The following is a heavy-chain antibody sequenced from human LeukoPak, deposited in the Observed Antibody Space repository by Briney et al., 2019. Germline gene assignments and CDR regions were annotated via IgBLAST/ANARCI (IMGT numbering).Heavy chain of an antibody. Sequence: GASVKVSCKASGYTFTSYGISWVRQAPGQGLEWMGWINAYNGNTNYAQKLQGRVTITTDTSTSTAYMELRSLRSDDPAVYYCASTRESYGEKGYYFDYWGQGTLGTVSS. D-gene: IGHD1-26*01. J-gene: IGHJ4*02. CDR2: INAYNGNT. CDR3: ASTRESYGEKGYYFDY. CDR1: GYTFTSYG. V-gene: IGHV1-18*01.